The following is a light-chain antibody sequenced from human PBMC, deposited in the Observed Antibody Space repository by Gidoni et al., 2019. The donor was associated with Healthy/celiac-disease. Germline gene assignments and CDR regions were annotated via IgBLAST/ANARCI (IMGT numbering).Light chain of an antibody. CDR2: KIS. Sequence: DIVMIQTPLPSPVTLGQPAPISCRSRQSLVHSDGNTYLSWLQQRPGQPPRLLIYKISNRFPGVPARFSGSGAGTDFTLKISRVGAEDVGVYYCMQATQFPFSYTFGQGTKLEIK. V-gene: IGKV2-24*01. CDR3: MQATQFPFSYT. J-gene: IGKJ2*01. CDR1: QSLVHSDGNTY.